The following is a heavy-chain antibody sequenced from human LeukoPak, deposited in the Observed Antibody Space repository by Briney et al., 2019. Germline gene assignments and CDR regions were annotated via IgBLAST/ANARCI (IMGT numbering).Heavy chain of an antibody. J-gene: IGHJ4*02. V-gene: IGHV3-7*02. CDR1: GFSFSSYW. CDR2: IKQDGSEK. CDR3: ANSYGGNTNFGY. D-gene: IGHD4-23*01. Sequence: GGSLRLSCAASGFSFSSYWMNWVRQAPGKGLEWVANIKQDGSEKYYVDSVKGRFTISRDNAKNSLYLQMNSLRAEDTAVYYCANSYGGNTNFGYWGQGALVTVSS.